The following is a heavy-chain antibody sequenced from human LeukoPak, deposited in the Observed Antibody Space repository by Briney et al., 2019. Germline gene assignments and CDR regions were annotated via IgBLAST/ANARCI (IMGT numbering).Heavy chain of an antibody. CDR2: ISYDGSNK. CDR1: GFTFSSYA. Sequence: GGSLRLSCAASGFTFSSYAMHWVRQAPGKGLEWVAVISYDGSNKYYADSVKGRFTISRDNSKNTLYLQMNSLRAGDTAVYYCARDLNSSESITEYSSGWNYFDYWGQGTLVTVSS. CDR3: ARDLNSSESITEYSSGWNYFDY. J-gene: IGHJ4*02. V-gene: IGHV3-30-3*01. D-gene: IGHD6-19*01.